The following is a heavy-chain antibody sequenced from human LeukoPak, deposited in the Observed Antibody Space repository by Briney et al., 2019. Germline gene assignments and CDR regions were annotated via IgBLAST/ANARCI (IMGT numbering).Heavy chain of an antibody. CDR1: GASMSSYI. J-gene: IGHJ4*02. CDR2: IYYSGST. CDR3: ATTGGRGDFGH. D-gene: IGHD2-15*01. Sequence: PSETLSLTCTVSGASMSSYIWSWIRQPPGKGLEWLGYIYYSGSTNYNPSLKSRVTISVDTSKNQFSLKLSSVNAADTAVYYCATTGGRGDFGHWGQGSLVTVSS. V-gene: IGHV4-59*01.